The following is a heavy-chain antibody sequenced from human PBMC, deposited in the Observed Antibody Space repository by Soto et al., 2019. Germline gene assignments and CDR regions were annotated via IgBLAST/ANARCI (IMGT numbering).Heavy chain of an antibody. Sequence: QVQLVESGGGVVQPGRSLRLSCAASGFTFSSYGMHWVRQAPGKGLEWVAVISYDGSKKYYADFVKGRFTISRDNSKNTLYLQMNILRTEDTAVYYWAKDRGYFGSGRIFDYWGQGTLVTVSS. V-gene: IGHV3-30*18. D-gene: IGHD3-10*01. CDR2: ISYDGSKK. CDR3: AKDRGYFGSGRIFDY. J-gene: IGHJ4*02. CDR1: GFTFSSYG.